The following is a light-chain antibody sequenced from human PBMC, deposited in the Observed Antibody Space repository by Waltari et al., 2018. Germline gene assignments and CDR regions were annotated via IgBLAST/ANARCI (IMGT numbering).Light chain of an antibody. CDR2: KAS. Sequence: DIQMTQSPSTLSASVGDRVTITCRASQNISRWLAWYQQTPGKAPRLLIYKASNLHSGVPSRFSGSGSETEFTLTISSLQAEDVAVYYCQQYYSTPLLTFGGGTKVEIK. CDR3: QQYYSTPLLT. V-gene: IGKV1-5*03. CDR1: QNISRW. J-gene: IGKJ4*01.